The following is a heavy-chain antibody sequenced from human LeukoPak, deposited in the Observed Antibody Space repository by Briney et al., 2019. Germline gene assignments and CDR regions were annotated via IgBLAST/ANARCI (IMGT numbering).Heavy chain of an antibody. CDR2: MYYSGTT. Sequence: SETLSLTCTVSGGSISSRNYYWGWIRQPPGKGLEWIGSMYYSGTTYYNPSLKSRVTISVDTSKNQFSLKLSSVTAADTALYYCARHTTILRHFGYWGQGTLVTVSS. CDR1: GGSISSRNYY. CDR3: ARHTTILRHFGY. V-gene: IGHV4-39*01. J-gene: IGHJ4*02. D-gene: IGHD5-12*01.